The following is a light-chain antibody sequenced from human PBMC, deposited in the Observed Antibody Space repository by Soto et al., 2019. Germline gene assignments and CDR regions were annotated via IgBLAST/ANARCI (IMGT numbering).Light chain of an antibody. CDR3: AAWDDSLSVRYV. V-gene: IGLV1-47*02. Sequence: QPVLTQPPSASGTPGQRVTISCSGSSSNIGSNYVYWYQQLQGTAPKLLIYSNKQRPSGVPDRFSGSKSGTSASLAISGLRSEDGADYYCAAWDDSLSVRYVFGTGTNVTVL. J-gene: IGLJ1*01. CDR2: SNK. CDR1: SSNIGSNY.